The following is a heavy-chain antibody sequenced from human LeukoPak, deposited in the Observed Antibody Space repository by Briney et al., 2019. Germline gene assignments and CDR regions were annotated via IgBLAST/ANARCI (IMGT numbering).Heavy chain of an antibody. V-gene: IGHV3-30*02. J-gene: IGHJ4*02. Sequence: GGSLRLSCAASGFTFSSYVMHWVRQAPGKGLKWVAFIRYDGSNKYYADSVKGRFTISRDNSKNTLYLQMNSLRAEDTAVYYCAKGGSGLGGAFDYWGQGTLVTVSS. CDR2: IRYDGSNK. CDR3: AKGGSGLGGAFDY. CDR1: GFTFSSYV. D-gene: IGHD3-16*01.